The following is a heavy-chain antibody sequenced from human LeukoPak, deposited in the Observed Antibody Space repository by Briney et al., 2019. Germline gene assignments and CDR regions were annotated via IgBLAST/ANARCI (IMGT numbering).Heavy chain of an antibody. CDR1: GFTFSSYS. D-gene: IGHD2/OR15-2a*01. V-gene: IGHV3-48*02. CDR2: ISSSGSTI. Sequence: GGSLRLSCAASGFTFSSYSMNWVRQAPGKGLEWVSYISSSGSTIYYSDSVKGRFTISRDNAKNSLCLQMNSLRDEDTAVYYCARDLTFSYWGQGTLVTVSS. J-gene: IGHJ4*02. CDR3: ARDLTFSY.